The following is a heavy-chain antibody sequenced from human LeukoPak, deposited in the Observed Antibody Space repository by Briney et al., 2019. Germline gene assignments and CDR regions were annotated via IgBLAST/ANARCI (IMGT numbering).Heavy chain of an antibody. J-gene: IGHJ4*02. CDR1: GGSVSSSSYY. V-gene: IGHV4-39*01. D-gene: IGHD4-17*01. Sequence: SETLSLTCTASGGSVSSSSYYWGWIRQPPGKGLEWIGSIFYSGNTYYNPSLKSRVTISVDTSKNQFSLKLSSVTAADTAVYYCARSTVTTWVGDFDYWGQGTLVTVSS. CDR3: ARSTVTTWVGDFDY. CDR2: IFYSGNT.